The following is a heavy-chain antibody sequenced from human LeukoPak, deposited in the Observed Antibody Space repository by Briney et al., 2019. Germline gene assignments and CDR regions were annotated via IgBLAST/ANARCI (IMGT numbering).Heavy chain of an antibody. J-gene: IGHJ5*02. D-gene: IGHD1-26*01. Sequence: PGGSLRLSCAASGFTFNAYSMNWVRQAPGKGLEWVSYISSGGTTKYYADSVKGRFTTSRDDAKNSLYLQMYSLRDEDTAVYYCARGVTSSGSYDLFDPWGQGALVTVSS. V-gene: IGHV3-48*02. CDR3: ARGVTSSGSYDLFDP. CDR1: GFTFNAYS. CDR2: ISSGGTTK.